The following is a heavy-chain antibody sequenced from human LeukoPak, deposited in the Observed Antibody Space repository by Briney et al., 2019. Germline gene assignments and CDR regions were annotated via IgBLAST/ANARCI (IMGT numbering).Heavy chain of an antibody. J-gene: IGHJ4*02. Sequence: SGGSLRLSCAASGFTFSSYAMSWVRQAPGKGLEWVSAISGSGGSTYYADSVKGRFTISRDNSKNTLYLQMNSLRAVDTAVYYCAKAGYGDSNFDYWGQGTLVTVSS. CDR1: GFTFSSYA. CDR2: ISGSGGST. CDR3: AKAGYGDSNFDY. D-gene: IGHD4-17*01. V-gene: IGHV3-23*01.